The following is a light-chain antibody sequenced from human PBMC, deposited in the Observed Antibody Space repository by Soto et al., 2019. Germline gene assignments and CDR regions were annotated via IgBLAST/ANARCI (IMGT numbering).Light chain of an antibody. Sequence: EVVMTQSPASLSASPVDRVTLSCRASQNIRSSLAWYQQRPGQAPRLLIYEASSRATGIPDRFSGGGSGTDFTLSISKVEPEDFAVYYCQQYGRPPRATFGQGTRLEIK. CDR2: EAS. J-gene: IGKJ5*01. CDR3: QQYGRPPRAT. CDR1: QNIRSS. V-gene: IGKV3-20*01.